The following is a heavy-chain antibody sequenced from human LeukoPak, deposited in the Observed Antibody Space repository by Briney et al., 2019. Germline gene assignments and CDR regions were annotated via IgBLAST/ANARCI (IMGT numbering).Heavy chain of an antibody. CDR2: IYPGDSDT. CDR3: ARNSNQSYYYYGMDV. Sequence: GESLKISCKGSGYSFTSYWIGWVRQMPGKGLEWMGIIYPGDSDTRYSPSFQGQVTISADKSISTAYLQWSSLKASDTAMYYCARNSNQSYYYYGMDVWGQGTTVTVSS. CDR1: GYSFTSYW. D-gene: IGHD4-11*01. V-gene: IGHV5-51*01. J-gene: IGHJ6*02.